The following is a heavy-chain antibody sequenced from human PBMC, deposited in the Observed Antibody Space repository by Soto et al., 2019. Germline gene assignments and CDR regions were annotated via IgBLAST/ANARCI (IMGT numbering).Heavy chain of an antibody. CDR2: IKEDASEE. CDR3: ATAISSPFSKFDD. Sequence: EVQLVQSGGVLVQPGGSLRLSCVASGFTFSTYWMTWVRQAPGMGLEWVAGIKEDASEELYVDSVKGRFSVSRDNAKNSLYLQLNSLSAEDTAVYYCATAISSPFSKFDDWGQGSLVTVSS. CDR1: GFTFSTYW. D-gene: IGHD2-2*01. V-gene: IGHV3-7*01. J-gene: IGHJ4*02.